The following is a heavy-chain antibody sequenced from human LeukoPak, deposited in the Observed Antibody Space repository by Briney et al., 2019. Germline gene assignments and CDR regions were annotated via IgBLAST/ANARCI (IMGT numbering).Heavy chain of an antibody. V-gene: IGHV4-59*08. Sequence: PSETLSLTCTVSGGSINSYYWSWIRQPPGKGLEWIGYIYYSGSTNYNPSLKSRVTISVDTSKNQFSLKLSSVTAADTAVYYCARLESGADAFDVWGQGTMVTVSS. CDR1: GGSINSYY. CDR2: IYYSGST. J-gene: IGHJ3*01. CDR3: ARLESGADAFDV. D-gene: IGHD2-15*01.